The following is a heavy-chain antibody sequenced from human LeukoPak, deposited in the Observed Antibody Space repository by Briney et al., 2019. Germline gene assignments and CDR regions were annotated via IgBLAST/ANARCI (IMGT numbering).Heavy chain of an antibody. J-gene: IGHJ4*02. CDR1: GGSISSSNW. CDR2: IYHSGST. CDR3: ASPYYYDSSGYYYVH. Sequence: PSGTLSLTCAVSGGSISSSNWWSWVRQPPGKGLEWIGEIYHSGSTNYNPSLKSRVTISVDTSKNQFSLKLSSVTAADTAVYYCASPYYYDSSGYYYVHWGQGTLVTVSS. D-gene: IGHD3-22*01. V-gene: IGHV4-4*02.